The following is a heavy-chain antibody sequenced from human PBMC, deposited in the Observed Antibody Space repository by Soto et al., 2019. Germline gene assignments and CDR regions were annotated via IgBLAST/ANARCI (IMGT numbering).Heavy chain of an antibody. V-gene: IGHV1-2*02. D-gene: IGHD5-18*01. Sequence: ASVIVSCKVFVHTFTDHAILWVIQDPGQGLEWMGWINPNSGGTNYAQKFQGRVTMTRDTSISTAYMELSRLRSDDTAVYYCARGDGYRYGYPLDFWGQRNLVTVS. J-gene: IGHJ4*02. CDR2: INPNSGGT. CDR1: VHTFTDHA. CDR3: ARGDGYRYGYPLDF.